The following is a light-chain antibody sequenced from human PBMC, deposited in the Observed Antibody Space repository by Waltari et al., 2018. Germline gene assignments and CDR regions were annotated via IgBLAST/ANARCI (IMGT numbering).Light chain of an antibody. CDR2: GAS. J-gene: IGKJ2*01. CDR3: QQSYIAPFT. V-gene: IGKV1-39*01. Sequence: DIQMIQSPSFLSASVGDRVTITCRASQSISGYMNWYQQKLGKAPTLLIYGASNLQSGVSSRFSGSESESDFTLTISRLQPEDFATYYCQQSYIAPFTFGLGTKLEL. CDR1: QSISGY.